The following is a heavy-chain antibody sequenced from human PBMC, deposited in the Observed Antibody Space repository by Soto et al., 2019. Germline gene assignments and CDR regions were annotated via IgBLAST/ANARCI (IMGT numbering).Heavy chain of an antibody. J-gene: IGHJ4*02. V-gene: IGHV4-59*01. Sequence: TSETLSLTCTVSGGSISSYYWSWIRQSPGKGLEWIGYIHYSGSTKSNPSLKSRVTISVDTSRNQVSLKLSSVTAADTAVYYCAREDDEYYFDYWGQGTLVTVSS. CDR2: IHYSGST. D-gene: IGHD1-1*01. CDR3: AREDDEYYFDY. CDR1: GGSISSYY.